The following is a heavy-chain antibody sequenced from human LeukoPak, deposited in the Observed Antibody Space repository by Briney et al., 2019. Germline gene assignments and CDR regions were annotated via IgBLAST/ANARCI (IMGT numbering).Heavy chain of an antibody. Sequence: SQTLSLTCAISGDSVSSNSAAWNWIRQSPSRGLEWLGRTYYRSKWYNDYALSVKSRITINPDTSENQFSLQLNSVTPEDSAIYYCARDRYFYDDTGYYWDYFDYWGQGTLVTVSS. CDR2: TYYRSKWYN. CDR1: GDSVSSNSAA. V-gene: IGHV6-1*01. J-gene: IGHJ4*02. CDR3: ARDRYFYDDTGYYWDYFDY. D-gene: IGHD3-22*01.